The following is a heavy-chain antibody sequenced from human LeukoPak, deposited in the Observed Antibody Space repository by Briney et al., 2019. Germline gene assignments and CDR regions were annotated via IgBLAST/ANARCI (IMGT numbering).Heavy chain of an antibody. CDR3: ARDRTFDYGMDV. J-gene: IGHJ6*02. CDR1: GFTSSGYS. V-gene: IGHV3-21*01. CDR2: ISSSSSYI. D-gene: IGHD1-1*01. Sequence: PGGSLRLSCAAPGFTSSGYSMNWVPQAQGKGLEWVSSISSSSSYIYYADSVKGRFTISRDNAKNSLYLQMNSLRAEDTAVYYCARDRTFDYGMDVWGQGTTVTVSS.